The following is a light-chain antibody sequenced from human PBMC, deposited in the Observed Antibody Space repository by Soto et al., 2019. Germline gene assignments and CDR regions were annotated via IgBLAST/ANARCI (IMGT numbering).Light chain of an antibody. J-gene: IGLJ1*01. CDR1: SSDVGSYNL. V-gene: IGLV2-23*01. CDR3: FSYAGSSTYV. CDR2: EGS. Sequence: QSVLTQPASVSGCPGQSITISCAGTSSDVGSYNLVSWYQNHPGKAPKLMIYEGSKRPSGVSNRFSGSKSGNTASLTISGLQAADEADYFCFSYAGSSTYVFGT.